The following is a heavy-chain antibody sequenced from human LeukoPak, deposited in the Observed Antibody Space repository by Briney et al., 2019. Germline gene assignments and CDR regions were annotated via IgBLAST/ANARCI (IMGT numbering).Heavy chain of an antibody. Sequence: GGSLRLSCAASGFTFDDYAMHWVRQAPGKGLEWVSGISWNSGSIGYADSVKGRFTISRDNAKNSPYLQMNSLRAEDTAVYYCARVRIWFGLFDYWGQGTLVTVSS. V-gene: IGHV3-9*01. CDR1: GFTFDDYA. CDR2: ISWNSGSI. J-gene: IGHJ4*02. CDR3: ARVRIWFGLFDY. D-gene: IGHD3-10*01.